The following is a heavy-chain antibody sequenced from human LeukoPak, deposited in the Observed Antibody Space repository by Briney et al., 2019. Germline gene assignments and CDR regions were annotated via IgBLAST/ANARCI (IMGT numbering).Heavy chain of an antibody. D-gene: IGHD4-17*01. CDR3: AAETIPDYGEMSYFDY. CDR2: INHSGST. V-gene: IGHV4-34*01. CDR1: GGSFSGYY. Sequence: SETLSLTCAVYGGSFSGYYWSWIRQPPGKGLEWIGEINHSGSTNYNPSLKSRVTISVDTSKNQFSLKLSSVTAADTAVYYCAAETIPDYGEMSYFDYWGQGTLVTVSS. J-gene: IGHJ4*02.